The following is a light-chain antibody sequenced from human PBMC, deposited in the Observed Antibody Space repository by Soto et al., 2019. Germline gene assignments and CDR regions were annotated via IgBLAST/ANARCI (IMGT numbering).Light chain of an antibody. J-gene: IGLJ1*01. CDR1: SSNIGSNT. Sequence: QSVLTQPPSASGPPGPRVTITCSGSSSNIGSNTANWYQQLPGTAPKLLIYSNNQRPSGVPDRFSGSKSGTSASLSISGLQSEGEGDYDCPAGDDSLNGLIFGTGTKLTVL. CDR3: PAGDDSLNGLI. V-gene: IGLV1-44*01. CDR2: SNN.